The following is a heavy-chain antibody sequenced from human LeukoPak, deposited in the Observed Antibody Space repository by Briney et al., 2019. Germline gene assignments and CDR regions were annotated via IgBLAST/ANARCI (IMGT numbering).Heavy chain of an antibody. D-gene: IGHD1-26*01. J-gene: IGHJ4*02. CDR3: AAGGGSYYDFDY. Sequence: VASVKVSCKASGYTFTSYAMHWVRQAPGQRLEWMGWINAGNGNTKYSQKFQGRVTMTRDTSTSTVYMELSSLRSEDTAVYYCAAGGGSYYDFDYWGQGTLVTVSS. V-gene: IGHV1-3*01. CDR1: GYTFTSYA. CDR2: INAGNGNT.